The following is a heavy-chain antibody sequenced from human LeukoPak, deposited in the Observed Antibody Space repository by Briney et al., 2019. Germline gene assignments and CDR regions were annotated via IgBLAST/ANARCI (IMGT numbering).Heavy chain of an antibody. V-gene: IGHV3-49*04. CDR1: GFTFGDYA. CDR2: IRSKAYGGTT. D-gene: IGHD3-22*01. CDR3: QTYYYDSSGYYYIDQ. J-gene: IGHJ4*02. Sequence: GGSLRLSCTTSGFTFGDYAVSWVRQAPGKGLEWVGFIRSKAYGGTTEYAASVKGRFTISRDDSKSIAYLQMNSLKTEDTAVYYCQTYYYDSSGYYYIDQWGQGTLVTVSS.